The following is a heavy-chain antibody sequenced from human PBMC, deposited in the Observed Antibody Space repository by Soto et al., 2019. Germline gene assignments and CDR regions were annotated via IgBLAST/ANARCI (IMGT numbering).Heavy chain of an antibody. CDR1: GYSFTSSW. CDR2: IDPSDSYT. Sequence: PGESLKISCKGSGYSFTSSWISWVRQMPGKGLEWMGRIDPSDSYTNYSPSFQGHVTISADRSISTAYLKWSGLKASDTAMYYCARLEVYYHMDVWGQGTTVTVS. J-gene: IGHJ6*02. V-gene: IGHV5-10-1*01. CDR3: ARLEVYYHMDV.